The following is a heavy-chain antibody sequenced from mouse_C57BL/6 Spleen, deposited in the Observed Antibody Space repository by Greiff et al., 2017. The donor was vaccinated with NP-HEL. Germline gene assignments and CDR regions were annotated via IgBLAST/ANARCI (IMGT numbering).Heavy chain of an antibody. CDR1: EYEFPSHD. V-gene: IGHV5-2*01. Sequence: EVKLMESGGGLVQPGESLKLSCESNEYEFPSHDMSWVRKTPEKRLELVAAINSDGGSTYYPDTLERRFIISRDNTKKTLYLQMSSLRSEDTALYYCARHGGSSYDYWYFDVWGTGTTVTVSS. CDR2: INSDGGST. CDR3: ARHGGSSYDYWYFDV. J-gene: IGHJ1*03. D-gene: IGHD1-1*01.